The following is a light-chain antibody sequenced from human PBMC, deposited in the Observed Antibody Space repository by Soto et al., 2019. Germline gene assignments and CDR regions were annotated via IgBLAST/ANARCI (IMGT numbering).Light chain of an antibody. J-gene: IGLJ3*02. CDR1: SSDVGNYKY. CDR2: EVS. V-gene: IGLV2-8*01. CDR3: SSYAGSDTWV. Sequence: QSALTQSPSASGSPGQSVTISCTGTSSDVGNYKYVSWYQQHPGKAPKLMIYEVSKRPSGVPDRFSGSKSGNTASLTVSGLQAEDEADYYRSSYAGSDTWVFGGGTKLTVL.